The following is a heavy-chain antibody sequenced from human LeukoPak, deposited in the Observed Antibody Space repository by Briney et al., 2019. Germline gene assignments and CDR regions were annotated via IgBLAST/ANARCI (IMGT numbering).Heavy chain of an antibody. CDR1: GYTFTGYY. V-gene: IGHV1-2*02. D-gene: IGHD1-26*01. CDR3: ARGGRWELPRPYAFDV. J-gene: IGHJ3*01. Sequence: ASVKVSCKASGYTFTGYYMHWVRQAPGQGLEWMGWINPNSGGTNFVQKFQGRVTMTRDTSISTAYMELSRLRSDDTAVYYCARGGRWELPRPYAFDVWGQGTVVTVSS. CDR2: INPNSGGT.